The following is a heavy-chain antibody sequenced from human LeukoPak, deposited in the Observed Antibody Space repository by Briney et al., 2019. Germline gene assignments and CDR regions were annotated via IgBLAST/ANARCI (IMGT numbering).Heavy chain of an antibody. V-gene: IGHV3-21*01. J-gene: IGHJ6*03. CDR1: GFTFSSCS. CDR2: ISSSSSYI. CDR3: ARSGLAYYYYMDV. Sequence: PGGSLRLSCAASGFTFSSCSMNWVRQAPGKGLEWVSSISSSSSYIYYADSVKGRFTISRDNAKNSLYLQMNSLRAEDTAVYYCARSGLAYYYYMDVWGKGTTVTVSS. D-gene: IGHD2-15*01.